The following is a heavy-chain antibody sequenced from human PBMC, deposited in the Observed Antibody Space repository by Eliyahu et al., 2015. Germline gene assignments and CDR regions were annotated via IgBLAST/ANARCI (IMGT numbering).Heavy chain of an antibody. J-gene: IGHJ4*02. CDR2: IKSKSDGGTT. CDR3: TTESGWHGLFDY. V-gene: IGHV3-15*01. CDR1: GFXFSNAW. D-gene: IGHD2-15*01. Sequence: EVQLVESGGGLVKPGGSLXLSCAASGFXFSNAWXXWVRQAPGRGVXWVGRIKSKSDGGTTDYAAPVKGRFTISRDDSKNTLYLQMNSLKTEDTAVYSCTTESGWHGLFDYWGQGTLVTVSS.